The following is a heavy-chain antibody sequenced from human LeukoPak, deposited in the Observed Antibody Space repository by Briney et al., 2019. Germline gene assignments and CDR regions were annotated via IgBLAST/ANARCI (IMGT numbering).Heavy chain of an antibody. CDR2: INPSGGST. CDR1: GYTFTSYY. Sequence: ASVKVSCKASGYTFTSYYMHWVRQAPGQGLEWTGIINPSGGSTSYAQKFQGRVTMTRDTSTSTVYMELSSLRSEDTAVYYCARFGAGDSSGYLDAFDIWGQGTMVTVSS. V-gene: IGHV1-46*01. CDR3: ARFGAGDSSGYLDAFDI. D-gene: IGHD3-22*01. J-gene: IGHJ3*02.